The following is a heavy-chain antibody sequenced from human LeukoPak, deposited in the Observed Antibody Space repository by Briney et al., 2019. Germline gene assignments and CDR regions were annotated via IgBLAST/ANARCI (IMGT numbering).Heavy chain of an antibody. CDR2: INTNSGET. Sequence: ASVKVSCKASGYSFTGQFMHWVRQAPGQGLEWMGWINTNSGETKYVQKFEGRVTMTRDTSITTAYMELSRLKSDDTAVYYCARRYCSSTSCYYFDYWGQGTLVTVSS. CDR1: GYSFTGQF. CDR3: ARRYCSSTSCYYFDY. V-gene: IGHV1-2*02. J-gene: IGHJ4*02. D-gene: IGHD2-2*01.